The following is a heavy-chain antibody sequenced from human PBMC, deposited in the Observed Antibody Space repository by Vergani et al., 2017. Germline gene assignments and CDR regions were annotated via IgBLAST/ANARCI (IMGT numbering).Heavy chain of an antibody. Sequence: QVQLQESGPGLVKPPGTLSLTCAVSGDSISSNNCWTWVRQPPGKGLEWIGEICHTEDTKYSPSLKSRVTVSVDESKNQFSLKLSSVTAADTAVYYCARLGYYGSGSYSLLYFDYWGQGTLVTVSS. CDR3: ARLGYYGSGSYSLLYFDY. V-gene: IGHV4-4*03. CDR1: GDSISSNNC. J-gene: IGHJ4*02. D-gene: IGHD3-10*01. CDR2: ICHTEDT.